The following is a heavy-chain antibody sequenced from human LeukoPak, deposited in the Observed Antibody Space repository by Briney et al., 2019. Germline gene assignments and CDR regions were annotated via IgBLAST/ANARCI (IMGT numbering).Heavy chain of an antibody. V-gene: IGHV3-49*04. CDR3: TSHYDSSGYPA. D-gene: IGHD3-22*01. CDR1: GFTFGDDA. CDR2: IRSKAYGGTT. Sequence: GGSLRLSCTVSGFTFGDDAMSWVRQAPGKGLEWVGFIRSKAYGGTTEYAASVKGRFTISRDDSKGIAYLQMNSLKTEDTAVYYCTSHYDSSGYPAWGQGTLVTVSS. J-gene: IGHJ5*02.